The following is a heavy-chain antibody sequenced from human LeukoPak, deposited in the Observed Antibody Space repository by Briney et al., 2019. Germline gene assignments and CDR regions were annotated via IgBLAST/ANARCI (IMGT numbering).Heavy chain of an antibody. CDR1: GFTVSSNY. J-gene: IGHJ4*02. V-gene: IGHV3-66*02. CDR3: ARRGYSSSWHPFDY. CDR2: IYSGGST. D-gene: IGHD6-13*01. Sequence: GGSLGLSCAASGFTVSSNYMSWVRQAPGKGLEWVSVIYSGGSTYYADSVKGRFTISRDNSKNTLYLQMNSLRAEDTAVYYCARRGYSSSWHPFDYWGQGTLVTVSS.